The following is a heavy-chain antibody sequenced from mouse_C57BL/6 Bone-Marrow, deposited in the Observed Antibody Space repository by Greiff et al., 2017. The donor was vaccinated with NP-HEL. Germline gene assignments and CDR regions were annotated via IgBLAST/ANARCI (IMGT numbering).Heavy chain of an antibody. J-gene: IGHJ3*01. CDR1: GYTFTSYG. D-gene: IGHD1-1*01. V-gene: IGHV1-81*01. CDR2: IYPRSGNT. CDR3: ARLLRYQFAY. Sequence: VQLQQSGAELARPGASVKLSCKASGYTFTSYGISWVKQRTGQGLEWIGEIYPRSGNTYYNEKFKGKATLTADKSSSTAYMALRSLTSEDSAVYFCARLLRYQFAYWGQGTLVTVSA.